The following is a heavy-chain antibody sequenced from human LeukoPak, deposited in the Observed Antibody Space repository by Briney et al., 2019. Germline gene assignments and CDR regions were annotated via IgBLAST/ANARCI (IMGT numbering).Heavy chain of an antibody. V-gene: IGHV4-59*01. CDR3: ARAWGPPGYFDY. D-gene: IGHD7-27*01. CDR1: GGSISSYY. J-gene: IGHJ4*02. CDR2: IYYSGST. Sequence: SETLSLTCTVSGGSISSYYWSWIRQPPGKGLEWIGYIYYSGSTNYNPSLKSRVTISVDTSKNQFSLKLSSVTAADTAVYYCARAWGPPGYFDYWGQGTLVTVSS.